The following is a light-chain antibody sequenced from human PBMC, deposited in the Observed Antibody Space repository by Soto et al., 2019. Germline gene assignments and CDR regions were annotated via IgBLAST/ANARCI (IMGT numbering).Light chain of an antibody. CDR1: QSVSSSY. Sequence: EIVLTQSPATLSLPPGERATLSCGASQSVSSSYLAWYQQKPGLAPRLLIYDASSRATGIPDRFSGSGSGTDFTLTISRLEPEDFAVYYCQQYGGSPWTFGQGTKVDIK. CDR3: QQYGGSPWT. V-gene: IGKV3D-20*01. J-gene: IGKJ1*01. CDR2: DAS.